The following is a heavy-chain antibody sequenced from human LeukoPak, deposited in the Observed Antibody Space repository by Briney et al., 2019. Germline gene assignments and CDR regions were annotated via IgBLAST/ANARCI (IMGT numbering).Heavy chain of an antibody. CDR2: IIPIFGTA. Sequence: SVKVSCTASGGTFSSYAISWVRQAPGQGLEWMGGIIPIFGTANYAQKFQGRVTITADESTSTAYMELSSLRYEDTAVYYCARDKGPYCSSTSCYGDWFDPWGQGTLVTVSS. V-gene: IGHV1-69*13. J-gene: IGHJ5*02. CDR1: GGTFSSYA. D-gene: IGHD2-2*01. CDR3: ARDKGPYCSSTSCYGDWFDP.